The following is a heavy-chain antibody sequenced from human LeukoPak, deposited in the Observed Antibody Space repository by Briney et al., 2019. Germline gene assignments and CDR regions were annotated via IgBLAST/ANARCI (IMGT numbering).Heavy chain of an antibody. D-gene: IGHD2-2*02. V-gene: IGHV5-51*01. CDR2: IFPQDSNT. CDR1: GYSFMDYW. Sequence: GESLKISRKGSGYSFMDYWIGWVRQMPGKGPEWMGFIFPQDSNTKYSPSFQGQVTISVDKSISTAYVQWSSLKASDTAMYCCARYGIKGCSSTNCYTSYFYYGMDVWGQGTTVTVSS. J-gene: IGHJ6*02. CDR3: ARYGIKGCSSTNCYTSYFYYGMDV.